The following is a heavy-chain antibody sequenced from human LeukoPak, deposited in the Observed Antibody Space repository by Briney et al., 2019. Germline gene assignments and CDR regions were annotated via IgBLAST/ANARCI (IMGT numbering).Heavy chain of an antibody. CDR2: INHNGNVN. Sequence: GGSLRLSCAASGFTFSSYWMNWARQAPGKGLEWVASINHNGNVNYYVDSVKGRFTISRDNSKNTLYLQMNSLRAEDTAVYYCAKISRYCSSTSCYTYYYYYGMDVWGQGTTVTVSS. CDR1: GFTFSSYW. J-gene: IGHJ6*02. D-gene: IGHD2-2*02. CDR3: AKISRYCSSTSCYTYYYYYGMDV. V-gene: IGHV3-7*01.